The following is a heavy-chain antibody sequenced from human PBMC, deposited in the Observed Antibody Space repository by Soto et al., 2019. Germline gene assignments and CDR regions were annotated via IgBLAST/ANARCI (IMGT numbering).Heavy chain of an antibody. CDR3: ARNVWAARLPLGY. Sequence: SETLSLTCTVSGASISSADYYWSWLRQPPGRGLEWIGYIFYGGNTYYTPSLRSRVTISVDTSKNQFSLKLSSVTAADTAVYYCARNVWAARLPLGYWGQGTLVT. J-gene: IGHJ4*02. D-gene: IGHD1-26*01. CDR1: GASISSADYY. CDR2: IFYGGNT. V-gene: IGHV4-30-4*01.